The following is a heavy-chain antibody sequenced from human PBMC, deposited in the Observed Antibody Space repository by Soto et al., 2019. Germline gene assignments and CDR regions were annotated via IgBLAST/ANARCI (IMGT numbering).Heavy chain of an antibody. J-gene: IGHJ4*02. CDR1: GFTFINHA. V-gene: IGHV3-23*01. Sequence: GGSLRLSCATSGFTFINHAMTWVRQAPGKAPQWVATVDGSGAAPFYAESVKGRFTISRDNSKNTLYLQMNSLRAEDTAVYFCAKWEVFVTGHLATQSSLDSWGQGTLVTVSS. CDR3: AKWEVFVTGHLATQSSLDS. CDR2: VDGSGAAP. D-gene: IGHD3-9*01.